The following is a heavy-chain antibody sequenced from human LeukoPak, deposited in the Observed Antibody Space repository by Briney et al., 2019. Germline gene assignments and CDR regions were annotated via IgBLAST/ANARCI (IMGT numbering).Heavy chain of an antibody. Sequence: ETLSLTCTVSGGSISSSGFYWGWIRQPPGKGLEWVSGISGSGGDTYYADSVKGRFTISRDNSKNTLNLQMNSLRAEDTALYYCAKDQNYESSGYYGGFDYWGQGTLVTVSS. J-gene: IGHJ4*02. D-gene: IGHD3-22*01. CDR1: GGSISSSG. CDR2: ISGSGGDT. V-gene: IGHV3-23*01. CDR3: AKDQNYESSGYYGGFDY.